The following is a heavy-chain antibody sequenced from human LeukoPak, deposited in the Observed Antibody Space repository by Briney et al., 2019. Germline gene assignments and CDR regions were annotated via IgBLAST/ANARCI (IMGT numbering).Heavy chain of an antibody. D-gene: IGHD1-26*01. V-gene: IGHV3-21*01. Sequence: PGGSLRLSCAASGFTFSSYSMNWVRQAPGKGLEWVSSISSSSSYIYYADSVKGRFTISRDNAKNSLYLQMNSLRAEDTAVYYCARGTIVGATVDYWGQGTLVTVSS. J-gene: IGHJ4*02. CDR3: ARGTIVGATVDY. CDR1: GFTFSSYS. CDR2: ISSSSSYI.